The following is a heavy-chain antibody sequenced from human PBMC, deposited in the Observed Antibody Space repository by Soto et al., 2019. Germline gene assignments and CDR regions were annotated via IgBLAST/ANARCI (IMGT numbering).Heavy chain of an antibody. J-gene: IGHJ4*02. V-gene: IGHV3-30*04. CDR1: GFTFTNYA. D-gene: IGHD5-18*01. CDR2: ISYDGTIS. CDR3: ARGHPANSAMVTGQFDS. Sequence: QVQLVESGGGVVQPGTSLRLSCAASGFTFTNYALHWVRQSPGKGLEWVAVISYDGTISYYADSVKGRFTIARDNSRNILYLQMNSLRAEDAAVYYCARGHPANSAMVTGQFDSWGQGTLVTVSS.